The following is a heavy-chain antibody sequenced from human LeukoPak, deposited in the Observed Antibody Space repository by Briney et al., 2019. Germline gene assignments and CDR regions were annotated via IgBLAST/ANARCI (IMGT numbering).Heavy chain of an antibody. Sequence: GSLRLSCAASGFTFSSYAMHWVRQAPGKGLEWVAVISYDGSNKYYADSVKGRFTISRDNSKNTLYLQMNSLRAEDTAVYYCARDRLAAAGQGDYFDYWGQGTLVTVSS. D-gene: IGHD6-13*01. CDR2: ISYDGSNK. CDR1: GFTFSSYA. V-gene: IGHV3-30*04. CDR3: ARDRLAAAGQGDYFDY. J-gene: IGHJ4*02.